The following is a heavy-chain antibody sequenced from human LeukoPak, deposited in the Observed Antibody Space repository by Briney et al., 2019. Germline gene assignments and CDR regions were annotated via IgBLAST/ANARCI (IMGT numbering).Heavy chain of an antibody. Sequence: PGGSLRLSCAASVFTFSDYYMSWVPQAPGKGLEWVSYLSSSGSTIYYADSVKGRFTISRDNAKNSLYLQMNSLRAEDTAVYYCARSTRGYSGYAPYYYYYMDVWGKGTTVTVSS. V-gene: IGHV3-11*01. CDR1: VFTFSDYY. J-gene: IGHJ6*03. D-gene: IGHD5-12*01. CDR3: ARSTRGYSGYAPYYYYYMDV. CDR2: LSSSGSTI.